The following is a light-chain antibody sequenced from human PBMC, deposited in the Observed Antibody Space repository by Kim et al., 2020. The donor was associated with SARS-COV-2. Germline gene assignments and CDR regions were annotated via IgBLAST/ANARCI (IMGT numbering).Light chain of an antibody. CDR1: SSNIGTGYD. Sequence: QSVLTQPPSVSGAPGQGVTISCTGSSSNIGTGYDVHWYQQFPGTAPKLLVYGNSNRPSGVPDRFSGSKSGTSASLAITGLQAEDEADYYCQSYDSSLSGVVFGGGTQLTVL. J-gene: IGLJ2*01. CDR2: GNS. V-gene: IGLV1-40*01. CDR3: QSYDSSLSGVV.